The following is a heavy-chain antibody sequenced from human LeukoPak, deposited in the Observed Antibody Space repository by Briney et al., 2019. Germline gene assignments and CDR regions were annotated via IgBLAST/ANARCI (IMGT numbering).Heavy chain of an antibody. CDR2: INAGNGNT. V-gene: IGHV1-3*01. CDR3: ARERGAYSYGLPSYYFDY. Sequence: ASVKVSCKASGYTFTSYAMHWVRQAPGQRLEWMGWINAGNGNTKYSQKFQGRVTITRDTSASTAYMELSSLRSEDTAVYYCARERGAYSYGLPSYYFDYWGQGTLVTVSS. CDR1: GYTFTSYA. D-gene: IGHD5-18*01. J-gene: IGHJ4*02.